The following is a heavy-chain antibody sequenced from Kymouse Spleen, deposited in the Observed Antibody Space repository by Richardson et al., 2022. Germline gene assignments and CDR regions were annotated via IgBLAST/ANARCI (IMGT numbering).Heavy chain of an antibody. CDR3: ARQGLIAVAGNFDY. D-gene: IGHD6-19*01. CDR1: GGSISSSSYY. V-gene: IGHV4-39*01. CDR2: IYYSGST. J-gene: IGHJ4*02. Sequence: QLQLQESGPGLVKPSETLSLTCTVSGGSISSSSYYWGWIRQPPGKGLEWIGSIYYSGSTYYNPSLKSRVTISVDTSKNQFSLKLSSVTAADTAVYYCARQGLIAVAGNFDYWGQGTLVTVSS.